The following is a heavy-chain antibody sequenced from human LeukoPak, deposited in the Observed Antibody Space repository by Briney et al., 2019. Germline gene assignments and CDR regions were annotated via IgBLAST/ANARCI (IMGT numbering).Heavy chain of an antibody. D-gene: IGHD3-22*01. CDR1: GFTFSSYS. Sequence: PGGSLRLSCAASGFTFSSYSMNWVRQDPGKGLEWVSSISSSSSYIYYADSVKGRFTISRDNAKNSLYLQMNSLRAEDTAVYYCAPGGGYYDSSGYYSPLGYWGQGTLVTVSS. CDR3: APGGGYYDSSGYYSPLGY. CDR2: ISSSSSYI. V-gene: IGHV3-21*01. J-gene: IGHJ4*02.